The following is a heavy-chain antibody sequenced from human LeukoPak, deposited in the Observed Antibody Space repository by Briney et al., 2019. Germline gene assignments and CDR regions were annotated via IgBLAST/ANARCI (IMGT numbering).Heavy chain of an antibody. V-gene: IGHV3-21*01. CDR1: GFTFSSYS. J-gene: IGHJ4*02. CDR3: ARGDYGDYLWYFDY. CDR2: TSSSSSYI. Sequence: GGSLRLSCAASGFTFSSYSMNWVRQAPGKGLEWVSSTSSSSSYIYYADSVKGRFTISRDDAKNSLYLQMNSLRAEDTAVYYCARGDYGDYLWYFDYWGQGTLVTVSS. D-gene: IGHD4-17*01.